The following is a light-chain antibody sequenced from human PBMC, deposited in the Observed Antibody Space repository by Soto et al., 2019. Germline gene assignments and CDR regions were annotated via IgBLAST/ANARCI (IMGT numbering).Light chain of an antibody. V-gene: IGKV3-20*01. J-gene: IGKJ1*01. Sequence: EIVLTQSPGILSLSPGERATLSCRASQSVSSNYLAWYQQKPGQAPRLLIFGASSRATGIPDRFSGSGSGTDFTITISRLEPEDLAVYYCQQYGNSPQTFGQGTKVEIK. CDR3: QQYGNSPQT. CDR1: QSVSSNY. CDR2: GAS.